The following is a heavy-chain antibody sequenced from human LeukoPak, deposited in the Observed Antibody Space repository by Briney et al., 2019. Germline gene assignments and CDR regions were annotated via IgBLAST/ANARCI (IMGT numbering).Heavy chain of an antibody. J-gene: IGHJ4*02. CDR2: MYCSGSF. CDR1: GVSLLTTVYY. V-gene: IGHV4-31*03. Sequence: SQALSLTCLVSGVSLLTTVYYGSWIRDHPGEGLQWIGYMYCSGSFCYNSCRKSRLPRSVRKSNTQSSPRLVSVTAADSTVYYCGRANRDSTMHYRVYYFDSCGQGNLVTVSP. CDR3: GRANRDSTMHYRVYYFDS. D-gene: IGHD2/OR15-2a*01.